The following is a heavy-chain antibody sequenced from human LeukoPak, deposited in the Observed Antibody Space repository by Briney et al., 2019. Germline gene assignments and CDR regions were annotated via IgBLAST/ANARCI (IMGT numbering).Heavy chain of an antibody. CDR3: AKQGGYCSSTSCYAGVAVADFFDY. J-gene: IGHJ4*02. CDR2: ISYDGSNK. D-gene: IGHD2-2*01. V-gene: IGHV3-30*18. Sequence: PGRSLRLSCAASGFTFSSYGMHWVRQAPGKGLEWMAVISYDGSNKYYADSVKGRFTISRDNSKNTLYPQMNSLRAEDTAVYYCAKQGGYCSSTSCYAGVAVADFFDYWGQGTLVTVSS. CDR1: GFTFSSYG.